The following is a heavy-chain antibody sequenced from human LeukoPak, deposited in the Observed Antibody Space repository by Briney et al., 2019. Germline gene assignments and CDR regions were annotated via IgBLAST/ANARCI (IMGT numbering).Heavy chain of an antibody. CDR2: IGESGSDT. Sequence: GGSLRLSCAASGFTFYNYAMSWVRQAPGKGVEWVSAIGESGSDTFYADSVKGRFTSSRDNSMSTLYLQMNSLRAEDTAVYYCARGGGYFFDYLGQGTLVTVSS. J-gene: IGHJ4*02. D-gene: IGHD5-24*01. V-gene: IGHV3-23*01. CDR1: GFTFYNYA. CDR3: ARGGGYFFDY.